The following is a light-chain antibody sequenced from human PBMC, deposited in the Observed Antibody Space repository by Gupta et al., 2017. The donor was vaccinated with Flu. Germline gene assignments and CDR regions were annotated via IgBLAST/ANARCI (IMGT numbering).Light chain of an antibody. CDR3: QQSYNSLRT. CDR1: QSIRNS. J-gene: IGKJ4*01. CDR2: AAS. Sequence: DIQMTQSPSSLSASVGDRVTITCRASQSIRNSLNWYQQKVGKAPRLLIYAASSLQSGVPSRFSGSVAGTDFTLTITSLQPEDFATYYCQQSYNSLRTFAGGTKVEIK. V-gene: IGKV1-39*01.